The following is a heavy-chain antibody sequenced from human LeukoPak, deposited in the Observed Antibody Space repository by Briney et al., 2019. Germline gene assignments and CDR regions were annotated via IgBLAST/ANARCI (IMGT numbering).Heavy chain of an antibody. CDR2: IKEDGSEK. Sequence: GGSLRLSCAASGFTFSSYAMSWVRQAPGKGLEWVANIKEDGSEKYYVDSVKGRFTISRDDAKSSLYLQMNSLRAEDTAVYYCARVGDYDFWSDYSNQHHSYYYMDVWGKGTTVTVSS. V-gene: IGHV3-7*01. CDR1: GFTFSSYA. D-gene: IGHD3-3*01. J-gene: IGHJ6*03. CDR3: ARVGDYDFWSDYSNQHHSYYYMDV.